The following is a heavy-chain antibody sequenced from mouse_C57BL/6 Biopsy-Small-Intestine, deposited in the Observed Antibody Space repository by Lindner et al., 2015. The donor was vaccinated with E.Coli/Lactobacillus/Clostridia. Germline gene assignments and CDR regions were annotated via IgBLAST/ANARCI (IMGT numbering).Heavy chain of an antibody. CDR2: MNAYSGAT. D-gene: IGHD4-1*02. CDR3: ARDDRRTANWEFDH. CDR1: GYTFTDYW. J-gene: IGHJ4*01. Sequence: SVKVSCKTSGYTFTDYWIQWVRQAPGQGLEWVGWMNAYSGATTYAPKFQGRVSMTRDTSISTAYMDLSRLTSDDTALYYCARDDRRTANWEFDHWGQGTLVTVSS. V-gene: IGHV1-74*01.